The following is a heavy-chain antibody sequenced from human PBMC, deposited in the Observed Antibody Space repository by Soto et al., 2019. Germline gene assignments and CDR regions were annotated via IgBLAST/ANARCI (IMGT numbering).Heavy chain of an antibody. CDR3: AKGHSGYQSNIVGGY. D-gene: IGHD5-12*01. CDR1: GGSISSSSYY. CDR2: ISYSGGT. Sequence: QLQLQESGPGLVKPSETLSLTCTASGGSISSSSYYWGWIRQSPGKGLEWIASISYSGGTYYNPSLKSRVTISVDTSKNQFSLKLSSVTAADTAVYYCAKGHSGYQSNIVGGYWGQGTLVTVSS. J-gene: IGHJ4*02. V-gene: IGHV4-39*01.